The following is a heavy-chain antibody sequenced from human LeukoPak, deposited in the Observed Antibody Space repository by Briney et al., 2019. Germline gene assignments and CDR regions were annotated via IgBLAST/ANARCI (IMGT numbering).Heavy chain of an antibody. D-gene: IGHD5-24*01. Sequence: GGSLRLSCTVSGFTVSSNSMNWVRQAPGKGLEWVSSISSSSSYIYYADSVKGRFTISRDNAKNSLYLQMNSLRAEDTAVYYCARGEMATPGYFDLWGRGTLVTVSS. CDR1: GFTVSSNS. CDR3: ARGEMATPGYFDL. V-gene: IGHV3-21*01. CDR2: ISSSSSYI. J-gene: IGHJ2*01.